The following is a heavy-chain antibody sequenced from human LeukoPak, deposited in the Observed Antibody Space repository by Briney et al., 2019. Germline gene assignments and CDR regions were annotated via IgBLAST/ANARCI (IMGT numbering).Heavy chain of an antibody. J-gene: IGHJ4*02. CDR2: ISSGSSYI. Sequence: PGGSLRLSCAASGFTFSSYSMNWVRQALGKGLEWVSSISSGSSYIYYADSLKGRFTISRDNAKNSLYLQMNSLRAEDTAVYYCASPPTMLVGHWGQGTLVTVSS. CDR3: ASPPTMLVGH. V-gene: IGHV3-21*01. CDR1: GFTFSSYS. D-gene: IGHD3-22*01.